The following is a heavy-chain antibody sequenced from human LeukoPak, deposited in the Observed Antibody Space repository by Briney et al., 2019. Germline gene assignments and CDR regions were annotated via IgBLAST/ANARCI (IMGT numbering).Heavy chain of an antibody. Sequence: SETLSLTCTVSGGSISSSSYYWGWIRQPPGKGPEWIGSIYYSGSTYYNPSLKSRVTISVDTSKNQFSLKLSSVTAADTAVYYCAGVTNYYDSSGYYVADAFDTWGQGTMVTVSS. D-gene: IGHD3-22*01. CDR2: IYYSGST. CDR3: AGVTNYYDSSGYYVADAFDT. J-gene: IGHJ3*02. CDR1: GGSISSSSYY. V-gene: IGHV4-39*07.